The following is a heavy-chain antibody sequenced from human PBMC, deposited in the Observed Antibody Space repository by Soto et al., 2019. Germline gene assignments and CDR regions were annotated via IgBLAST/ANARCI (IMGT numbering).Heavy chain of an antibody. Sequence: SETLSLTCTVSGGSISSYYWSWIRQPPGKGLEWIGYIYYSGSTNYNPSLKSRVTISVDTSKNQFSLKLSSVTAADTAVYYCACCLGSRTWGWFDPWGQGTLVTVSS. CDR3: ACCLGSRTWGWFDP. D-gene: IGHD3-10*01. CDR2: IYYSGST. CDR1: GGSISSYY. J-gene: IGHJ5*02. V-gene: IGHV4-59*01.